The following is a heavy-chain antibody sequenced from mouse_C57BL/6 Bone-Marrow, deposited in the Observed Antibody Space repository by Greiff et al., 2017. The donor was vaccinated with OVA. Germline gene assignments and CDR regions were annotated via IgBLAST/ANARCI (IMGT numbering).Heavy chain of an antibody. CDR3: ARRTTVVPYFDY. CDR2: INPNNGGT. CDR1: GYTFTDYN. D-gene: IGHD1-1*01. Sequence: VQLQQSGPELVKPGASVKIPCKASGYTFTDYNMDWVKQSHGKSLEWIGDINPNNGGTIYNQKFKGKATLTVDKSSSTAYMELRSLTSEDTAVYYCARRTTVVPYFDYWGQGTTLTVSS. V-gene: IGHV1-18*01. J-gene: IGHJ2*01.